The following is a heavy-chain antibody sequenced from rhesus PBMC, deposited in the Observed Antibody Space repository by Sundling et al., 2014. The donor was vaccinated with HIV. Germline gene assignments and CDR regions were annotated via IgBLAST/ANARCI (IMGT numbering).Heavy chain of an antibody. CDR1: GITFSRYA. CDR2: IWYDGSKK. CDR3: TRDDEMEPNDV. J-gene: IGHJ5-1*01. D-gene: IGHD1-1*01. V-gene: IGHV3-54*02. Sequence: EVQLVESGGGLVQPGGSLRLSCAASGITFSRYAMHWVRQAPGKGLEWVAVIWYDGSKKYYVDSVKDRFTISRDNSKNILYLQMNNLKLEDTAVYYCTRDDEMEPNDVWGPGVLVTVSS.